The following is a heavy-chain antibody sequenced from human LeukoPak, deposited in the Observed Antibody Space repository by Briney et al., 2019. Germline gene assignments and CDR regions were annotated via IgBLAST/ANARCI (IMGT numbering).Heavy chain of an antibody. CDR3: ARDDGVVPAAMGSNWFDP. CDR2: INPNSDGT. CDR1: GYTFTGYY. D-gene: IGHD2-2*01. V-gene: IGHV1-2*02. Sequence: ASVKDSCKASGYTFTGYYMHWVRPAPGQGLEWMGWINPNSDGTNYAQKFQGRVTMARDTSISTAYMELSRLRSDDTAVYYCARDDGVVPAAMGSNWFDPWGQGTLVTVSS. J-gene: IGHJ5*02.